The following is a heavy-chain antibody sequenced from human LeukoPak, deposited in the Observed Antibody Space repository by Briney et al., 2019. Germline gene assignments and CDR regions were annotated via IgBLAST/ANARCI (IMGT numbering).Heavy chain of an antibody. CDR3: ARQDGSGIYYFDY. Sequence: GESLKISCEGSGYSFSIYWIGWVRQMPGKGLEWMGIIYPGDSDTRYSPSFQGQVTISADKSINTAYLQWSSLKASDTAMYYRARQDGSGIYYFDYWGQGTLVTVSS. CDR2: IYPGDSDT. D-gene: IGHD3-10*01. CDR1: GYSFSIYW. V-gene: IGHV5-51*01. J-gene: IGHJ4*02.